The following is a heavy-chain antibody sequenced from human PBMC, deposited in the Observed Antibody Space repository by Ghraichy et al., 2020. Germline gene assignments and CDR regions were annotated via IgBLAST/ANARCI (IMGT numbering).Heavy chain of an antibody. D-gene: IGHD6-13*01. V-gene: IGHV4-31*03. J-gene: IGHJ5*02. CDR2: IFHTGNA. CDR3: ARILSSRPTSFDR. Sequence: SQTLSLTCTVSRGSISSGGYYWGWIRQHPGKGLEWIGHIFHTGNAYYNPSLKSRVTMSVDMSKNQFPLNLNSVTAADTAVYYCARILSSRPTSFDRWGQGSLVTVSS. CDR1: RGSISSGGYY.